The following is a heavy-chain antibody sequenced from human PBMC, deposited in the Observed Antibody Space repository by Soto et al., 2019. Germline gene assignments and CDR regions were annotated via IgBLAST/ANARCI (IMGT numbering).Heavy chain of an antibody. CDR1: GGSFSGYY. Sequence: SETLSLTCAVYGGSFSGYYWSWIRQPPGKGLEWIGEINHIGITHYNPSVKSRVSISVDTSENKLSLKLDSVTAADTAVYYCTRGYAENWHTPQYRGQGTLVTVSS. D-gene: IGHD5-12*01. CDR3: TRGYAENWHTPQY. J-gene: IGHJ1*01. CDR2: INHIGIT. V-gene: IGHV4-34*06.